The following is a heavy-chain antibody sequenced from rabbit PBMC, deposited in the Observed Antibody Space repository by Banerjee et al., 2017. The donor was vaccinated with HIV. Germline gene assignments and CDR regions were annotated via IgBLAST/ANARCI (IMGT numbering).Heavy chain of an antibody. D-gene: IGHD8-1*01. J-gene: IGHJ4*01. CDR1: GFSFSSGYD. V-gene: IGHV1S45*01. Sequence: QEQLVESGGGLVQPEGSLTLTCTASGFSFSSGYDMCWVRQAPGKGPEWIACVSAVSGSAYYASWVISRFTISKTSTTMTLQMTSLTAADTATYFCARGRHAADNYYLDLWGPGTLVTVS. CDR2: VSAVSGSA. CDR3: ARGRHAADNYYLDL.